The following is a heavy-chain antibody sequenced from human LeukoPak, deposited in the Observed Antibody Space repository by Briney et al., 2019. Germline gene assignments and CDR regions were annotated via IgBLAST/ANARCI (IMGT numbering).Heavy chain of an antibody. J-gene: IGHJ3*02. D-gene: IGHD1-26*01. CDR3: ARDLKATDAFDI. V-gene: IGHV4-4*07. CDR1: GGSISSYY. Sequence: SETLSLTRTVSGGSISSYYWSWIWQPAGKGLEWIGRIYTSGSTNYNPSLKSRVTMSVDTSKNQFSLKLSSVTAADTAVYYCARDLKATDAFDIWAKGQWSPSLQ. CDR2: IYTSGST.